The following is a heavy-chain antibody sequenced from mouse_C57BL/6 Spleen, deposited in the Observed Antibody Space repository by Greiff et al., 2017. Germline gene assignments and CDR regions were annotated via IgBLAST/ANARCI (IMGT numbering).Heavy chain of an antibody. CDR2: IHPSDSDT. Sequence: QVQLKQPGAELVKPGASVKVSCKASGYTFTSYWMPWVKQRPGQGLEWIGRIHPSDSDTNYNQKFKGKATLTVDKSSSTAYMQLSSLTSEDSAVYYCAMGYDGYDQTYGGQGTLVTVSA. J-gene: IGHJ3*01. V-gene: IGHV1-74*01. D-gene: IGHD2-3*01. CDR1: GYTFTSYW. CDR3: AMGYDGYDQTY.